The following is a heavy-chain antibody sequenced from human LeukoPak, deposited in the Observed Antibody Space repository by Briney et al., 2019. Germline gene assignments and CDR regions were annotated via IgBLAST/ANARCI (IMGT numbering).Heavy chain of an antibody. V-gene: IGHV3-30-3*01. D-gene: IGHD5-18*01. CDR2: ISYDGSNK. J-gene: IGHJ4*02. CDR1: GFTFSDYH. Sequence: GGSLRLSCAASGFTFSDYHMSWIRQAPGKGLEWVAVISYDGSNKYYADSVKGRFTISRDNSKNTLYLQMNSLRAEDTAVYYCARELYSYGSKYFDYWGQGTLVTVSS. CDR3: ARELYSYGSKYFDY.